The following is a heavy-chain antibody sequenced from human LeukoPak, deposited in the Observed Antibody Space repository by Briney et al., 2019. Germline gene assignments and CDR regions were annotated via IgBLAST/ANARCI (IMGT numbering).Heavy chain of an antibody. CDR2: ISGSGDST. D-gene: IGHD3-10*01. Sequence: PGGSLRLSCAASGFTFTTYAMSWVREAPGKGLEWVSAISGSGDSTNYADSVKGRFTISRDNSKNTLYLQMNSLRAEDTAVYYCAKAAIRGVIWHYFDYWGQGTLVTVSS. CDR3: AKAAIRGVIWHYFDY. J-gene: IGHJ4*02. V-gene: IGHV3-23*01. CDR1: GFTFTTYA.